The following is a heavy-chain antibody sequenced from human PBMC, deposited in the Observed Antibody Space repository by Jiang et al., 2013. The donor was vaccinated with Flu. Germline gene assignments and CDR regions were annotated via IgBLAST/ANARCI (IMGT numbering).Heavy chain of an antibody. J-gene: IGHJ3*02. Sequence: EVQLLESGGGLVKPGGSLRLSCAASGFTFSRYSMDWVRQAPGKGLEWVSSITSGGDDIYYADSVRGRFTISRDNAQNSVYLQMNSLRAEDTAVYYCARDEGSRSYSTRNDAFD. CDR1: GFTFSRYS. V-gene: IGHV3-21*01. D-gene: IGHD1-26*01. CDR3: ARDEGSRSYSTRNDAFD. CDR2: ITSGGDDI.